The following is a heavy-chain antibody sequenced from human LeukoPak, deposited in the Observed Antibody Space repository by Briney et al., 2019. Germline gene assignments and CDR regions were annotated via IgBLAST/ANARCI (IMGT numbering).Heavy chain of an antibody. Sequence: ASVKVSCKASGGTFSSYATSWVRQAPGQGLEWMGGIIPIFGTANYAQKFQGRVTITADKSTSTAYMELSSLRSEDTAVYYCARDLGVGDCSGGSCFDYWGQGTLVTVSS. CDR1: GGTFSSYA. V-gene: IGHV1-69*06. J-gene: IGHJ4*02. CDR3: ARDLGVGDCSGGSCFDY. D-gene: IGHD2-15*01. CDR2: IIPIFGTA.